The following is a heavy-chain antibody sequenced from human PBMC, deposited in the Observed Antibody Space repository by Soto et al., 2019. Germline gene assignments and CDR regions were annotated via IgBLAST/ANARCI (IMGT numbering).Heavy chain of an antibody. CDR1: GFAFYYYN. J-gene: IGHJ4*01. V-gene: IGHV3-21*01. CDR3: AREGVTNYTDYYFDL. Sequence: GGSLRLSCAASGFAFYYYNMNWVRQAPGRGLEWVSXXXXXXXXXXXXDSVKGRFTISRDNAKTSLYLQMDSLRPEDTAIYYCAREGVTNYTDYYFDLWGHGALVTVSS. D-gene: IGHD4-4*01. CDR2: XXXXXXXX.